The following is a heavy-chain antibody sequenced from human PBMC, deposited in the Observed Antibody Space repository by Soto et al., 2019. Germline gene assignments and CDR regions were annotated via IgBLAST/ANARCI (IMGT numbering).Heavy chain of an antibody. CDR3: ARGQVVADLL. D-gene: IGHD2-15*01. J-gene: IGHJ4*02. CDR2: IYHSGST. CDR1: GGSISSGGYS. V-gene: IGHV4-30-2*01. Sequence: QLPLQESGSGLVKPSQTLSLTCAVSGGSISSGGYSWSWIRQPPGKGLEWIGYIYHSGSTYYNPSLKSRVTISVDRSKNQFSLMLSSVTAADTAVYYCARGQVVADLLWGQGTLVTVSS.